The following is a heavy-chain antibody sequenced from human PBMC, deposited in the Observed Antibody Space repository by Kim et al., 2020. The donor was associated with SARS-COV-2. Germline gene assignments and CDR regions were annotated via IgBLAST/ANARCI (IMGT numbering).Heavy chain of an antibody. CDR3: ARGGTFYCTGGVCYNGDYYHYGMDV. CDR2: INAGNGNT. V-gene: IGHV1-3*01. J-gene: IGHJ6*01. Sequence: ASVKVSCKASGYTFTSYAMHWVRQAPGQRLEWMGWINAGNGNTKYSQKFQGRVTITRDTSASTAYMELSSLRSEDTAVYYCARGGTFYCTGGVCYNGDYYHYGMDVWGQGTTVTVS. CDR1: GYTFTSYA. D-gene: IGHD2-8*02.